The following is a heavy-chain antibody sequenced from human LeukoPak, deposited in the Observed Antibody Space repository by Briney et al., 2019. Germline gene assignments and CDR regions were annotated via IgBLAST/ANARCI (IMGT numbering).Heavy chain of an antibody. Sequence: PSETLSLTCTVSGGSLSNYYWSWVRQPAGKGLEWIGRIYGSGITDYNASLRSRVTVSIDKSQNQFSLKLTSVTAADTAVYYCAREGPLFCGTDCFSFWGQGTLVTVSS. CDR2: IYGSGIT. CDR1: GGSLSNYY. J-gene: IGHJ4*02. V-gene: IGHV4-4*07. CDR3: AREGPLFCGTDCFSF. D-gene: IGHD2-21*02.